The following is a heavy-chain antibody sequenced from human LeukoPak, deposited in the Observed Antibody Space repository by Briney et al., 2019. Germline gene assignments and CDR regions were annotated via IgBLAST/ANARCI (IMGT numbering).Heavy chain of an antibody. Sequence: PGGSLRLSCAASGFTVSSNYMSWVRQAPGKGLEWVSVIYSGGNTYYADSVKGRLTISRDNSKNTLYLQMNSLRAEDTAVYYCARPLFGGYSSYYGMDVWGQGTTVPVS. CDR1: GFTVSSNY. CDR3: ARPLFGGYSSYYGMDV. V-gene: IGHV3-66*04. J-gene: IGHJ6*02. D-gene: IGHD2-21*01. CDR2: IYSGGNT.